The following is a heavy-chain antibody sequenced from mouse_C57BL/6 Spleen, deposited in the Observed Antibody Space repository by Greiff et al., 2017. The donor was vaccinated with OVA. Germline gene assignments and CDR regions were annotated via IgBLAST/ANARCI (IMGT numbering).Heavy chain of an antibody. CDR1: GYTFTSYW. J-gene: IGHJ1*03. CDR3: ARDRDYEYAEGYWYFDV. Sequence: QVQLQQPGAELMKPGASVKLSCKASGYTFTSYWMHWVKQRPGRGLEWIGRIEPNSGGTKYNEKFKSKATLTVDKPSSTAYMQLSSLTSEDSAVYYCARDRDYEYAEGYWYFDVWGTGTTVTVSS. CDR2: IEPNSGGT. D-gene: IGHD2-4*01. V-gene: IGHV1-72*01.